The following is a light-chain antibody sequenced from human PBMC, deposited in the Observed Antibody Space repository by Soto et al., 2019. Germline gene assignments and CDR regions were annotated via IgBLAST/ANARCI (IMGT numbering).Light chain of an antibody. J-gene: IGLJ3*02. V-gene: IGLV2-14*01. CDR3: SSYTSSILV. Sequence: QSALTQPASVSGSPGQSITISCTGTNSDVGGYNYVSWYQQYPGKAPKLMIYEVSNRPSGVSNRFSGSKSGNTASLTISGLQAEDDADYYCSSYTSSILVFGGGTKVTVL. CDR1: NSDVGGYNY. CDR2: EVS.